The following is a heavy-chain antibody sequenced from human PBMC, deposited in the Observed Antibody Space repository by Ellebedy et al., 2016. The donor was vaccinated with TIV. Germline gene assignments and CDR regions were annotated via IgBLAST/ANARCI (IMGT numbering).Heavy chain of an antibody. CDR1: GFTFSDYA. J-gene: IGHJ5*02. CDR2: ISFSTSTI. Sequence: PGGSLRLSCAASGFTFSDYAMNWVRQAPGKGLEWVAYISFSTSTIHYAESVKGRFTISRDNAKSALYLQINNLRTEDTAVYYCARGRTVRGWFDPWGQGTLVTVSS. D-gene: IGHD4-11*01. CDR3: ARGRTVRGWFDP. V-gene: IGHV3-48*04.